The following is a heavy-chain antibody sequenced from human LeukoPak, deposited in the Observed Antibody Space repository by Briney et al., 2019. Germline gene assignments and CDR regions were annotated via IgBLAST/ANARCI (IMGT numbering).Heavy chain of an antibody. J-gene: IGHJ4*02. CDR2: ISDSGGSK. CDR1: A. V-gene: IGHV3-23*01. CDR3: XXXXXXXXXXXXXXXXY. Sequence: AXXWXRQAPGXXXXGVSAISDSGGSKYYADXVKGRFTISRDKPKXXLYLQMNSLRAEDTAVYYCXXXXXXXXXXXXXXXXYWXXAXXXXVSS.